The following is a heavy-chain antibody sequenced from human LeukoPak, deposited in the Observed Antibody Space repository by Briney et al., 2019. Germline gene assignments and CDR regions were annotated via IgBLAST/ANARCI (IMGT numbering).Heavy chain of an antibody. D-gene: IGHD3-22*01. CDR2: ISGSGRTT. Sequence: GGSLRLSCAGSGFTFSSYNMNWVRQAPGKGLEWVSAISGSGRTTYYVDSVKGRFTISRDNSKNMLYLQMNNLRAEDTAVYYCAKRGIDYYDSSGPDYWGQGTLVTVSS. CDR1: GFTFSSYN. J-gene: IGHJ4*02. CDR3: AKRGIDYYDSSGPDY. V-gene: IGHV3-23*01.